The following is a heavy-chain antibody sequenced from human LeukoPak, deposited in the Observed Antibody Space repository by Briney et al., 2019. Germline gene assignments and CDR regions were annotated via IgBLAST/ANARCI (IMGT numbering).Heavy chain of an antibody. CDR2: IYHSGST. CDR1: GYSISSGYY. D-gene: IGHD3-3*01. J-gene: IGHJ5*02. V-gene: IGHV4-38-2*01. Sequence: PSETLSLTCAVSGYSISSGYYWGWIRHPPGKGLEWFGSIYHSGSTYYNPSFKSRVTISVDTSKNPFSLKLSSVTAADTAVYYCARHHTIFGVVTWFDPWGQGTLVTVSS. CDR3: ARHHTIFGVVTWFDP.